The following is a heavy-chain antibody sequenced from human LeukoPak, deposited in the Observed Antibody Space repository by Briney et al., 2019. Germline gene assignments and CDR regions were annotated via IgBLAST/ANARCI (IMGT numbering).Heavy chain of an antibody. CDR1: GFTFSSYA. CDR3: AKDLERGYYDSSGYYPSYFDY. D-gene: IGHD3-22*01. Sequence: GGSLRLSCAASGFTFSSYAMSWVRQAPGKGLECVSTISSSGGSTYYADSVKGRFTISRDNSKNTLYLRMNSLRAEDTAVYYCAKDLERGYYDSSGYYPSYFDYWGQGTLVTVSS. CDR2: ISSSGGST. J-gene: IGHJ4*02. V-gene: IGHV3-23*01.